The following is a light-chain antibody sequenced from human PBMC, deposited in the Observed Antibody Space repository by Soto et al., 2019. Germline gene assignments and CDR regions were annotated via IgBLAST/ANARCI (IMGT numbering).Light chain of an antibody. J-gene: IGKJ5*01. V-gene: IGKV3-15*01. Sequence: IVRRQSPVKRSVSPGEVATLACGAGQSVSSNLAWYQQKPGQAPRLLIYGASTRAAGIPARFSGSGSGTEFTLTISSLQFEDFALYYCQHYGRSPRTFGQGTRLEIK. CDR2: GAS. CDR1: QSVSSN. CDR3: QHYGRSPRT.